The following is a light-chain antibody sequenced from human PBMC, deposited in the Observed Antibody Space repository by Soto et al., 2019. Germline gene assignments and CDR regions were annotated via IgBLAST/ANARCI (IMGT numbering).Light chain of an antibody. CDR1: QDVSSN. Sequence: DIVMTQSPATRSESPGGRGIVSCRASQDVSSNLAWYQQKPGQAPRLLIYGASTRATGVPARFSGSGSGTEFTLTISTLQSEDSAVYYCQQYDTWPPLTLAGGTKVDI. CDR3: QQYDTWPPLT. J-gene: IGKJ4*01. V-gene: IGKV3-15*01. CDR2: GAS.